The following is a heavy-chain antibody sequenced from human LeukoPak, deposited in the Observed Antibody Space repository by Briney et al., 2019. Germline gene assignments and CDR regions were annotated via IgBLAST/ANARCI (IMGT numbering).Heavy chain of an antibody. D-gene: IGHD1-7*01. J-gene: IGHJ5*02. V-gene: IGHV4-34*01. CDR2: INHSGST. CDR3: ARERGGNWNYVYVRRSNWFDP. Sequence: SETLSLTCAVYGGSFSGYYWSWIRRPPGKGLEWIGEINHSGSTNYNPSLKSRVTISVDTSKNQFSLKLSSVTAADTVVYYCARERGGNWNYVYVRRSNWFDPWGQGTLVTVSS. CDR1: GGSFSGYY.